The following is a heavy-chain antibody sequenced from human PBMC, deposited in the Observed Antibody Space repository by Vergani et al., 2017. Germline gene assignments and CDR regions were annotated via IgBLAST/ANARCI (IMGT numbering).Heavy chain of an antibody. Sequence: EKQLVQSGSETKKPGESLKISCQAFGYIFSNFWIGWVRQRPGRGLEWMGIIYPGDSEVKSNPTFRGQVIFSVATSVNTAYLQWRSLQASDTATYFCASGGNGSENGGALQLWGQGTNITVSS. CDR3: ASGGNGSENGGALQL. CDR2: IYPGDSEV. CDR1: GYIFSNFW. D-gene: IGHD3-10*01. V-gene: IGHV5-51*01. J-gene: IGHJ3*01.